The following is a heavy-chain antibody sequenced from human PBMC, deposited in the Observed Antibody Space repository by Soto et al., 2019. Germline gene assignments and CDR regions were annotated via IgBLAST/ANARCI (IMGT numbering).Heavy chain of an antibody. CDR2: ISSSSSYI. Sequence: PGGSLRLSCAASGFTFSSYSMNWVRQAPGKGLEWVSSISSSSSYIYYADSVKGRFTISRDNAKNSLYLQMNSLRAEDTAVYYSARVRSGGTPYIDYWGQGTLVTVSS. J-gene: IGHJ4*02. V-gene: IGHV3-21*01. CDR1: GFTFSSYS. CDR3: ARVRSGGTPYIDY. D-gene: IGHD2-15*01.